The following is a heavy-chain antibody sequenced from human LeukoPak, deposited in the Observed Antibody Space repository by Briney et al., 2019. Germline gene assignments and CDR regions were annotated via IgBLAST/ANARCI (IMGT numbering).Heavy chain of an antibody. J-gene: IGHJ6*02. CDR1: GFTFSSYA. Sequence: PGGSLRLSCAASGFTFSSYAMHWVRQAPGKGLEWVAVISYDGSNKYYADSVKGRFTISRDNSKNTLYLQMNSLRAEDTAVYYCARDRVVVTIFYYYYYGMDVWGQGTTVTVSS. CDR3: ARDRVVVTIFYYYYYGMDV. V-gene: IGHV3-30-3*01. D-gene: IGHD4-23*01. CDR2: ISYDGSNK.